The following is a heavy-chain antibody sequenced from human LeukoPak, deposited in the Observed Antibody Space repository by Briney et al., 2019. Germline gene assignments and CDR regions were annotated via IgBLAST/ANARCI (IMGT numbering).Heavy chain of an antibody. CDR2: ISSSSSHI. J-gene: IGHJ6*02. D-gene: IGHD2-2*01. Sequence: GGSLRLSCAASGFTFSSYSMSWVRQAPGKGLEWVSSISSSSSHIYYADSVKGRFTISRDNAKNSLYLQMNSLRAEDTAVYYCARDRYQLLRRWYYGMDVWGQGTTVTVSS. CDR3: ARDRYQLLRRWYYGMDV. CDR1: GFTFSSYS. V-gene: IGHV3-21*01.